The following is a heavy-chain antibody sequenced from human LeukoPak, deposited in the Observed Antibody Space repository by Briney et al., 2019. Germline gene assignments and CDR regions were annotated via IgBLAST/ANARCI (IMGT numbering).Heavy chain of an antibody. V-gene: IGHV3-48*01. J-gene: IGHJ4*02. CDR3: ARADLYYDFWT. D-gene: IGHD3-3*01. CDR1: GFTFSSDA. CDR2: ISSSSSTI. Sequence: GGSLRLSCAASGFTFSSDAMNWVRQAPGKGLEWVSYISSSSSTIYYADSVKGRFTISRDNAKNSLYLQMNSLRAEDTAVYYCARADLYYDFWTWGQGTLVTVSS.